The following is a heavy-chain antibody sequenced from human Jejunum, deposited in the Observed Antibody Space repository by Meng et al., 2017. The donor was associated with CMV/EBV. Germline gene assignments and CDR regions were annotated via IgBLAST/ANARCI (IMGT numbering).Heavy chain of an antibody. CDR3: ARGSIFVSFDS. D-gene: IGHD3-3*01. V-gene: IGHV4-30-4*08. J-gene: IGHJ4*02. CDR2: IHDTGST. Sequence: QVQLQASGPGLVNPSQTLSLPCSVSGGSIGSGDYYWSWIRQPPGKGLEWIGYIHDTGSTYYNPSLKSRVDISLGTSRNHFSLTLSSVTAEDTAVYFCARGSIFVSFDSWGQGTLVTVSS. CDR1: GGSIGSGDYY.